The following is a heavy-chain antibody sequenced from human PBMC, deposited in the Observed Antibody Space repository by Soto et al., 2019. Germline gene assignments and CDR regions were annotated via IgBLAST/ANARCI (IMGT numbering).Heavy chain of an antibody. Sequence: SETLSLTCAVSGFSISSGFYWGWIRQPPGKGLEWIGNIYRSGSTYYNPSLKSRVTISVDTSKNQFSLKLSSVTAADTAVYYCARAFYGDSEAYYSGMDVWGQGTTVTVSS. CDR1: GFSISSGFY. V-gene: IGHV4-38-2*01. D-gene: IGHD4-17*01. CDR3: ARAFYGDSEAYYSGMDV. CDR2: IYRSGST. J-gene: IGHJ6*02.